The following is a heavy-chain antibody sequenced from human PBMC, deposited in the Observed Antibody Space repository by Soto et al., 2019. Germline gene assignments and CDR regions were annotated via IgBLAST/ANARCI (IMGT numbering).Heavy chain of an antibody. V-gene: IGHV1-18*01. CDR3: ARVIASAADFDY. CDR1: GNTFTSYG. CDR2: ISAYNRNT. Sequence: VHRWQSGAGVKKLGASGRVSGKASGNTFTSYGPTWFRQAPGQGLEWMGWISAYNRNTNYAQKLQGRVTMTTGTSTSTAYMELRSLRSDDTAVYYCARVIASAADFDYWGQGTLVTVSS. D-gene: IGHD6-13*01. J-gene: IGHJ4*02.